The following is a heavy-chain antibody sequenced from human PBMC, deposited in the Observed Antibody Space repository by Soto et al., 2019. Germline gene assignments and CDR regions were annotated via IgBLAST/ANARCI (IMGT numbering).Heavy chain of an antibody. Sequence: SVEVSCEASGGTFSSYAISWVRQAPGEGLEWMGGIIPIFGTANYAQKFQGRVTITADESTSTAYMELSSLRSEDTAVYYCAGHIAVAGTRRRGIDYWGQGTLVTVSS. CDR2: IIPIFGTA. CDR3: AGHIAVAGTRRRGIDY. V-gene: IGHV1-69*13. D-gene: IGHD6-19*01. J-gene: IGHJ4*02. CDR1: GGTFSSYA.